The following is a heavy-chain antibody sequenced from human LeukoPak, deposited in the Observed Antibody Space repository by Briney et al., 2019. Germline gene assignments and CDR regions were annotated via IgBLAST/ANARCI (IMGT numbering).Heavy chain of an antibody. Sequence: ASVEVSCKASGYTFNRYPMNWVRQAPGQGLEWMGWINTNNGNPTYAQGFAGRFVFSLDTSVSTAYLQISSLKAEDTAVYYCASNYGSGNSYSYFDYWGQGTLVTVSS. CDR3: ASNYGSGNSYSYFDY. D-gene: IGHD3-10*01. CDR1: GYTFNRYP. CDR2: INTNNGNP. V-gene: IGHV7-4-1*02. J-gene: IGHJ4*02.